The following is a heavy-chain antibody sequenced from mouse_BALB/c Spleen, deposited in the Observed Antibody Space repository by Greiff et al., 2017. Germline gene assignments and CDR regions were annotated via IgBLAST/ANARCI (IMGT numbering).Heavy chain of an antibody. CDR1: GFSLTSYG. V-gene: IGHV2-3*01. J-gene: IGHJ4*01. Sequence: VMLVESGPGLVAPSQSLSITCTVSGFSLTSYGVSWVRQPPGKGLEWLGVIWGDGSTNYHSALISRLSISKDNSKSQVFLKLNSLQTDDTATYYCAKGGLRRTPDAMDYWGQGTSVTVSS. CDR2: IWGDGST. CDR3: AKGGLRRTPDAMDY.